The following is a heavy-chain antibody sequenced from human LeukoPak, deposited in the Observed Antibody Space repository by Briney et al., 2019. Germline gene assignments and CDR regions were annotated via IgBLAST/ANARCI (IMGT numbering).Heavy chain of an antibody. Sequence: GASVKVSCKASGYTFTSYGISWVRQAPGQGLEWMGWISAYNGNTNYAQKLQGRVTMTTDTSTSTAYMELRSLRSDDTAVYYWARDSYDILTGSPYGMDVWGKGTTVTVSS. D-gene: IGHD3-9*01. CDR1: GYTFTSYG. V-gene: IGHV1-18*04. CDR2: ISAYNGNT. J-gene: IGHJ6*04. CDR3: ARDSYDILTGSPYGMDV.